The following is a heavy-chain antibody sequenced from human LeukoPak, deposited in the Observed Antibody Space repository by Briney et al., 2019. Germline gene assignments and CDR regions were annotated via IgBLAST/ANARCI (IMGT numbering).Heavy chain of an antibody. CDR1: GYTFTSYY. CDR2: INPGGGST. CDR3: ARDLYDSSGYYHPIGY. D-gene: IGHD3-22*01. Sequence: GASVKVSCKASGYTFTSYYMHWVRQAPGQGLEWMGIINPGGGSTSYAQKFQGRVTMTRDTSTSTVYMELSSLRSEDTAVYYCARDLYDSSGYYHPIGYWGQGTLVTVSS. J-gene: IGHJ4*02. V-gene: IGHV1-46*01.